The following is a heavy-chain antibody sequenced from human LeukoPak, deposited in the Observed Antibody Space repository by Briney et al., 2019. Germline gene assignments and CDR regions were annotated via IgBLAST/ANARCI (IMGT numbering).Heavy chain of an antibody. D-gene: IGHD4-23*01. CDR2: IYYSGST. V-gene: IGHV4-39*01. Sequence: SETLSLTCTVSGASISSSSYYWGWIRQPPGKELEWIANIYYSGSTYYNPSLKSRVAISVDTSKNQFSLKLSSVTAADTAVYYCARQPPVAASGNFVDFWGQGTLVTVSS. J-gene: IGHJ4*02. CDR3: ARQPPVAASGNFVDF. CDR1: GASISSSSYY.